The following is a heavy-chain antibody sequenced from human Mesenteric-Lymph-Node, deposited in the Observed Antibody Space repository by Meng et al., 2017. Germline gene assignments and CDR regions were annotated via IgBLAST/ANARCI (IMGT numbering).Heavy chain of an antibody. CDR2: ITSRGENT. J-gene: IGHJ4*02. V-gene: IGHV3-23*01. D-gene: IGHD4-11*01. Sequence: GGSLRLSCAASGFRFSNFGMNWVRQGPGKGLECVSAITSRGENTYYADSVKGRFTISRDNSKNTLYLQMNSLRAEDTAVYYCAKESVGTYSLYSFDSWGQGTLVTVSS. CDR3: AKESVGTYSLYSFDS. CDR1: GFRFSNFG.